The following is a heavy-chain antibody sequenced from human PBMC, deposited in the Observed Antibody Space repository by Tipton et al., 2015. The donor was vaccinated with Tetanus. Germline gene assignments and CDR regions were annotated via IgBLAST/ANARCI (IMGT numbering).Heavy chain of an antibody. J-gene: IGHJ6*02. CDR2: IYTSGST. Sequence: TLSLTCTVSGGSISSYYWSWIRQPAGKGLEWIGRIYTSGSTNHNPSLKSRVTMSVDTAKNPFSLKLSSGTAADTAVYYCARGPFGSYYYYGMDVWGQGTTVTVSS. D-gene: IGHD3-3*01. CDR3: ARGPFGSYYYYGMDV. V-gene: IGHV4-4*07. CDR1: GGSISSYY.